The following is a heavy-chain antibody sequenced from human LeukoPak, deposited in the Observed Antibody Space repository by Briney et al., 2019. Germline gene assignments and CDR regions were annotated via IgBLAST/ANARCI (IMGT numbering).Heavy chain of an antibody. CDR3: ARGMVRGIDY. V-gene: IGHV4-59*12. CDR2: IYYSAST. CDR1: GGSISSYY. Sequence: SETLSLTCTVSGGSISSYYWSWIRQPPGKGLEWIGYIYYSASTNYNPSLKSRVTISVDRSKNQFSLKLSSVTAADTAVYYCARGMVRGIDYWGQGTLVTVSS. J-gene: IGHJ4*02. D-gene: IGHD3-16*01.